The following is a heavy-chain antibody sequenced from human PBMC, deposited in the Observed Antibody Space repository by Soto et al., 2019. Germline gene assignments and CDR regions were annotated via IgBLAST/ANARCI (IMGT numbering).Heavy chain of an antibody. CDR3: ASWSAWNPLYYHGMDV. CDR1: GGAFTNYS. V-gene: IGHV1-69*06. Sequence: QVHLLQSGAEVKKPGSSLKVSCKVSGGAFTNYSLNWVRHSPGQGLEWLGWIIPLHNTSNYSEKFVGRLSVTADISSSTVYMHLSGLTSGDTATYYCASWSAWNPLYYHGMDVWGQGTTVTVSS. J-gene: IGHJ6*02. CDR2: IIPLHNTS. D-gene: IGHD1-1*01.